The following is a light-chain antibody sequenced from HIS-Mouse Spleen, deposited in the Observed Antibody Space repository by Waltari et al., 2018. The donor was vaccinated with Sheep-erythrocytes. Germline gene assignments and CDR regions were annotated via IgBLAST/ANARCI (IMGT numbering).Light chain of an antibody. J-gene: IGKJ4*01. CDR3: QQRSNWLT. Sequence: EIVLTQSPATLSLSPGERATLSCRASQSVSSYLAWYQQNPGQAPRLPIDDASNRATGIPARFSGSGSGTDFTLTISSLEPEDFAVYYCQQRSNWLTFGGGTKVEIK. V-gene: IGKV3-11*01. CDR2: DAS. CDR1: QSVSSY.